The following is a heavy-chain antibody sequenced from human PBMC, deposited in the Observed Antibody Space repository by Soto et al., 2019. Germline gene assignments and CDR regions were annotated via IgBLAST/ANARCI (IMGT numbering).Heavy chain of an antibody. CDR2: ISYDGSNK. Sequence: QVQLVESGGGVVQPGRSLRLSCAASGFTFSSYAMHWVRQAPGKGLEWVAVISYDGSNKYYADSVKGRFTISRDNSKNTLYLQMNSLRAEDTAVYYCARDWEQWLVSGVDYWGQGTLVTVSS. J-gene: IGHJ4*02. CDR1: GFTFSSYA. D-gene: IGHD6-19*01. V-gene: IGHV3-30-3*01. CDR3: ARDWEQWLVSGVDY.